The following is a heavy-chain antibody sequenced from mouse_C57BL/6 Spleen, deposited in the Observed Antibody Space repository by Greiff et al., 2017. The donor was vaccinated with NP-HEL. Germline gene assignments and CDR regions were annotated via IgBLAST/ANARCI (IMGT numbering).Heavy chain of an antibody. CDR3: TTFGYGRDY. Sequence: EVQRVESGAELVRPGASVKLSCTASGFNIKDYYMHWVKQRPEQGLEWIGRIDPEDGDTEYAPKFQGKATMTAATSSNTAYLQLSSLTSEDTAVYYCTTFGYGRDYWGQGTTLTVSS. CDR1: GFNIKDYY. V-gene: IGHV14-1*01. CDR2: IDPEDGDT. D-gene: IGHD2-2*01. J-gene: IGHJ2*01.